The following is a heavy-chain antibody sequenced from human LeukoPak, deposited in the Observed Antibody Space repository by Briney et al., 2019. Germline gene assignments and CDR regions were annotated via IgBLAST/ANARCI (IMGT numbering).Heavy chain of an antibody. V-gene: IGHV5-51*01. D-gene: IGHD6-19*01. CDR1: GYRFTSYW. J-gene: IGHJ3*02. Sequence: GESLKISCKGSGYRFTSYWIGWVRQMPGKGLEWLGIIYPGDSDTRYSPSFQGQVTISADKSISTAYLQWSSLKASDTAMYYCARQWGGWYRTGAFDIWGQGTMVTVSS. CDR3: ARQWGGWYRTGAFDI. CDR2: IYPGDSDT.